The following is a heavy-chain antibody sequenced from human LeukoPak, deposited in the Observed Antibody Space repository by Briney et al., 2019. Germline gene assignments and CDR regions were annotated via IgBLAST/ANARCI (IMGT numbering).Heavy chain of an antibody. D-gene: IGHD1-26*01. Sequence: GGSLRLSCAASGFTFSSYSMNWVRQAPGKVLEWVSSITSGGSYIFYADSVKGRFTISRDNAKNSLYLQVNSLGPDDTAVYFCARDPYSGSYGPYYYYYMDVWGKGTTVTVAS. J-gene: IGHJ6*03. CDR2: ITSGGSYI. V-gene: IGHV3-21*01. CDR3: ARDPYSGSYGPYYYYYMDV. CDR1: GFTFSSYS.